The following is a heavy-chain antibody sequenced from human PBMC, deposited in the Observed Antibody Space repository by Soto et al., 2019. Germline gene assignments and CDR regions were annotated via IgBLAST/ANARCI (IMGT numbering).Heavy chain of an antibody. Sequence: PGGSLRLSCAASGFTFSGSAMHWVRQASGKGLEWVGRIRSKANSYATAYAASVKGRFTISRDDSKNTAYLQMNSLKTEDTAVYYCESWQQLVQGYYYYGMDVWGQGNTVTVSS. CDR3: ESWQQLVQGYYYYGMDV. J-gene: IGHJ6*02. V-gene: IGHV3-73*01. CDR2: IRSKANSYAT. CDR1: GFTFSGSA. D-gene: IGHD6-13*01.